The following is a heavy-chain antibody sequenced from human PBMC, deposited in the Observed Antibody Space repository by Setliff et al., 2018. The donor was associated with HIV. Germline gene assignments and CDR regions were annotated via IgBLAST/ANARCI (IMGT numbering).Heavy chain of an antibody. V-gene: IGHV4-38-2*01. J-gene: IGHJ3*02. CDR2: FHHSGRA. D-gene: IGHD3-22*01. CDR3: ARQGAGYYYDSSDYYTGNGFDM. CDR1: GYSISTAYY. Sequence: PSETLSLTCAVSGYSISTAYYWAWSRQYPGKGLEWIGGFHHSGRAHYNPSLKSRVTISGQASKNQFSLTLTSVTAADTAIYYCARQGAGYYYDSSDYYTGNGFDMWGQGTMVTVSS.